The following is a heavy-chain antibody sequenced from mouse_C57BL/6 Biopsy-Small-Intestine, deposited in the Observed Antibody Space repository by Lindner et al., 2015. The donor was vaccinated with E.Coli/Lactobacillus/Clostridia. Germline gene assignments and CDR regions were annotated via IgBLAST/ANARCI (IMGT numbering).Heavy chain of an antibody. V-gene: IGHV1-74*01. J-gene: IGHJ1*01. CDR3: AMSSGEVGRSFTRWGYYDGMDV. D-gene: IGHD2-4*01. CDR1: GGTFTTYP. Sequence: SVKVSCKASGGTFTTYPIIWVRQAPGQGLEWVGRILPSLAMTNYAQKLQGRITITADRSTSTAYMDLTSLRSEDTAVYYCAMSSGEVGRSFTRWGYYDGMDVWGQGTTVTVSS. CDR2: ILPSLAMT.